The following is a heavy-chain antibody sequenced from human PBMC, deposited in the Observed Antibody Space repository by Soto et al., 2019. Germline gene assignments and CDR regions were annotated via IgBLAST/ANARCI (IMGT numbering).Heavy chain of an antibody. J-gene: IGHJ5*02. CDR1: GFHFSSYW. CDR3: VVVSLAGS. D-gene: IGHD6-19*01. V-gene: IGHV3-7*01. Sequence: EVQLVDSGGGLVQPGGSLRLSCVASGFHFSSYWMSWVRQAPGKGLEWVANIKEDGSDKYYVDSVKGRFTVSRDNAKNSLYLQMNSLRAEDSAVDYCVVVSLAGSWGQGTLVTVSS. CDR2: IKEDGSDK.